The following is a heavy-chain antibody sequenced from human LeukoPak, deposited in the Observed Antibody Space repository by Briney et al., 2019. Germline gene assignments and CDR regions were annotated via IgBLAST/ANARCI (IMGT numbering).Heavy chain of an antibody. CDR1: GGTFSSYA. Sequence: SVKVSCKASGGTFSSYAISWVRQAPGQGVERMGRIIPILGIANYAQKFQGRVTITADKSTSTAYMELSSLRSEDTAVYYCARSGRDGYNLNYWGQGTLVTVSS. J-gene: IGHJ4*02. D-gene: IGHD5-24*01. V-gene: IGHV1-69*04. CDR3: ARSGRDGYNLNY. CDR2: IIPILGIA.